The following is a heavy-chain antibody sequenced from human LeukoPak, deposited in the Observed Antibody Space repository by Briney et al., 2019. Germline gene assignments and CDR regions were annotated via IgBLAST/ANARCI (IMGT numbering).Heavy chain of an antibody. CDR1: GFTFSSYS. J-gene: IGHJ4*02. CDR3: ARDLREYQLLYNFDY. V-gene: IGHV3-21*01. Sequence: PGGSLRLSCAASGFTFSSYSMNWVRQAPGKGLEWVSSISSSSYIYYADSVKGRFTISRDNAKNSLYLQMNSLRAEDTAVYYCARDLREYQLLYNFDYWGQGTLVTVSS. D-gene: IGHD2-2*02. CDR2: ISSSSYI.